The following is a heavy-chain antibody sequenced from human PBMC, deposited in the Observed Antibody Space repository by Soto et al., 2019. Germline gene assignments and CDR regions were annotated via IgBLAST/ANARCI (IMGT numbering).Heavy chain of an antibody. Sequence: QVQLVQSGAEVEKPGASVRVSCKASGYTFTGYYIHWMRQAPGQGLEWMGWIYPDSGDTKYAQKFQGRVTMTRDTALVTAYMEMGRLNSCCTAVYYCARIKRGFNWEYSYFDYWGQGALVTVAS. CDR3: ARIKRGFNWEYSYFDY. D-gene: IGHD7-27*01. CDR2: IYPDSGDT. V-gene: IGHV1-2*02. J-gene: IGHJ4*02. CDR1: GYTFTGYY.